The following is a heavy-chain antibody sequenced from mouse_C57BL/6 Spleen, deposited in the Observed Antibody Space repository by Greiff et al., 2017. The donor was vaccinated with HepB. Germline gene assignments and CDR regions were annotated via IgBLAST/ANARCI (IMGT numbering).Heavy chain of an antibody. Sequence: EVKLMESGGGLVKPGGSLKLSCAASGFTFSDYGMHWVRQAPEKGLEWVAYISSGSSTIYYADTVKGRFTISRDNAKNTLFLQMTSLRSEDTAMYYCANLWDFDYWGQGTTLTVSS. V-gene: IGHV5-17*01. CDR1: GFTFSDYG. J-gene: IGHJ2*01. CDR2: ISSGSSTI. CDR3: ANLWDFDY. D-gene: IGHD6-1*01.